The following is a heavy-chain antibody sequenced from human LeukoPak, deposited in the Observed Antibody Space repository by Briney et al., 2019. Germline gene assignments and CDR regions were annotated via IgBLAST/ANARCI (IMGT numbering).Heavy chain of an antibody. V-gene: IGHV4-39*01. J-gene: IGHJ4*02. CDR3: ARRGSGSYSPLFDY. CDR1: GGSISSSSYY. Sequence: PSETLSLTCTVSGGSISSSSYYWGWIRQPPGKGLEWIGSIYYSGSTYYNPSLNSRVTISVDTSKSQFSLKVSSVTAADTAVYYCARRGSGSYSPLFDYWGQGTLVTVSS. CDR2: IYYSGST. D-gene: IGHD3-10*01.